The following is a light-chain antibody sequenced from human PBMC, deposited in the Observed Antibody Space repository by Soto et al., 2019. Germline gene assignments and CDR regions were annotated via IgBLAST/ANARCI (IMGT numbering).Light chain of an antibody. CDR2: AAT. V-gene: IGKV1-16*01. CDR3: QQYKNYQYT. CDR1: QGISNN. J-gene: IGKJ2*01. Sequence: DIQMTQSPSSLSASVGDRVTITCRASQGISNNLDWFQQKPGKAPKSLIYAATRLNGGVPSRFSGSVSGTDFTLTISSLQHEDFATYYCQQYKNYQYTFGQGTRLEIK.